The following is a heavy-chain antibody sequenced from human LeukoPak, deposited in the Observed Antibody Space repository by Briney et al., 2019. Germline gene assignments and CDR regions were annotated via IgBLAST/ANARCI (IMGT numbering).Heavy chain of an antibody. J-gene: IGHJ4*02. Sequence: ETLSLTCTVSGGSISSSSYYWGWIRQPPGKGLEWVSAISGSGGSTYYADSVKGRFTISRDNSKNTLYLQMNSLRAEDTAVYYCAKYGSYTPMDYWGQGTLVTVSS. V-gene: IGHV3-23*01. CDR2: ISGSGGST. D-gene: IGHD1-26*01. CDR3: AKYGSYTPMDY. CDR1: GGSISSSSYY.